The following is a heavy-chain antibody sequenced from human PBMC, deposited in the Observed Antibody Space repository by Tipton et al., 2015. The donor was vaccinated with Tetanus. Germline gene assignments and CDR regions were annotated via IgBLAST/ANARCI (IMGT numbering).Heavy chain of an antibody. D-gene: IGHD1-26*01. Sequence: QLVQSGAEVKKPGASVKLSCKTSGYTFTQYYLHWVRQAPGQGLEWMGMIYPSDGSTSYAEKLQGRVTMTRDTPTSTVYMEMSSLGSEDTAVYYCARDREAFDYWGQGTKVTVSS. CDR2: IYPSDGST. J-gene: IGHJ3*01. V-gene: IGHV1-46*04. CDR3: ARDREAFDY. CDR1: GYTFTQYY.